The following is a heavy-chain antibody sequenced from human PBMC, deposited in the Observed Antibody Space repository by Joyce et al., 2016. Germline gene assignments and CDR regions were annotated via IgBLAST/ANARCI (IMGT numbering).Heavy chain of an antibody. CDR3: AREPYSSGLYYFDY. J-gene: IGHJ4*02. V-gene: IGHV3-21*01. CDR1: GFTFRGYS. Sequence: EVQLVESGGGLVKPGGSLRLSCVGSGFTFRGYSMNWFRQAPGKGLEWVSSSSSSSTSIYYADSVKGRFTISRDNAKNSLYLQMNSLRAEDTAVYYCAREPYSSGLYYFDYWGQGTLVTVSS. D-gene: IGHD6-19*01. CDR2: SSSSSTSI.